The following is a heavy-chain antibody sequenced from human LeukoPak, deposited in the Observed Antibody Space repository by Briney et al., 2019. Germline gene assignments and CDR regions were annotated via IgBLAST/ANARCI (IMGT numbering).Heavy chain of an antibody. V-gene: IGHV1-69*01. Sequence: SVKVSCKASGGTFSSYAISWVRQAPGQGLEWMGGIIPIFGTANYAQKFQGRVTITADESTSTAYMELSSLRSEDTAVYYCARSRYCSGGSCYYDYWGQGTLVTASS. CDR1: GGTFSSYA. D-gene: IGHD2-15*01. CDR2: IIPIFGTA. CDR3: ARSRYCSGGSCYYDY. J-gene: IGHJ4*02.